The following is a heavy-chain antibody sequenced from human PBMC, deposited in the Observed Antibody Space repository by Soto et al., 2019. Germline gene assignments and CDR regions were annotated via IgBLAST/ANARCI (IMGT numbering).Heavy chain of an antibody. CDR1: GGSFSGYY. V-gene: IGHV4-34*01. CDR2: INHSGST. J-gene: IGHJ4*02. Sequence: QVQLQQWGAGLLKPSETLSLTCAVYGGSFSGYYWSWIRQPPGKGLEWIGEINHSGSTNYNPSLKSRVTISVDTSKNQFSLKLSSVTAADTAVYYCARRRGVVVAATRKGYYFDYWGQGTLVTVSS. CDR3: ARRRGVVVAATRKGYYFDY. D-gene: IGHD2-15*01.